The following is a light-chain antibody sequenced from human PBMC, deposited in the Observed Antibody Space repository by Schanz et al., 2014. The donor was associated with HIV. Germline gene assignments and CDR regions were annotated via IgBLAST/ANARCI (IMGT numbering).Light chain of an antibody. V-gene: IGLV1-44*01. Sequence: QSVLTQPPSASGTPGQRVTISCSGSSSNIKMNAVNWYQHLPGMGPKLLIYNSYHRPSGVPDRFSGSESGTSASLAISGLQSEDEADYYCAAWDDSLSGPVFGGGTKLTVL. J-gene: IGLJ2*01. CDR1: SSNIKMNA. CDR2: NSY. CDR3: AAWDDSLSGPV.